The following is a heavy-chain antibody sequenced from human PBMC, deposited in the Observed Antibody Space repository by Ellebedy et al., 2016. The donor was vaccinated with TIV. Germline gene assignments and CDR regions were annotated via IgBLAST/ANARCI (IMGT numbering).Heavy chain of an antibody. J-gene: IGHJ4*02. CDR3: AREVADTAMPGFDY. D-gene: IGHD5-18*01. V-gene: IGHV3-11*01. Sequence: GGSLRLXCAASGFTFSDYYMSWIRQAPGKGLEWVSYISSSGSTIYYADSVKGRFTISRDNAKNSLYLQMNSLRAEDTAVYYCAREVADTAMPGFDYWGQGTLVTVSS. CDR1: GFTFSDYY. CDR2: ISSSGSTI.